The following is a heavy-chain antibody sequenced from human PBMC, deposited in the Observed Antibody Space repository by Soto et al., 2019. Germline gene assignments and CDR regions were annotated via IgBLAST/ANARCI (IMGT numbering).Heavy chain of an antibody. CDR1: GGSINTYY. D-gene: IGHD4-17*01. Sequence: PSETLSLTCTVSGGSINTYYWTYIRQPAGKGLEWIGRLYSTGSTSYNPSLQSRVTMSVDTSKNQFSLKLISVTAADTAVYYCARHAYGDDVSSWFDPWGQGTLVTVSS. CDR2: LYSTGST. J-gene: IGHJ5*02. CDR3: ARHAYGDDVSSWFDP. V-gene: IGHV4-4*07.